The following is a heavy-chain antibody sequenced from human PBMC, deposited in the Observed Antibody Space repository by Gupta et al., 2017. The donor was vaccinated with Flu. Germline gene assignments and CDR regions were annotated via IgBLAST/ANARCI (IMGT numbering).Heavy chain of an antibody. CDR2: IFSNDEK. D-gene: IGHD3-16*01. CDR1: GFSLSNARMG. Sequence: QVTLKESGPVLVKPTETLTLTCTVSGFSLSNARMGVSWIRQPPGKALEWLAPIFSNDEKSYSTSLKSRLTISKDTSKSQVVLTMTNMDPVDTATYYCARIIGKGIIWAYYYGMDVWGQGTTVTVSS. V-gene: IGHV2-26*01. J-gene: IGHJ6*02. CDR3: ARIIGKGIIWAYYYGMDV.